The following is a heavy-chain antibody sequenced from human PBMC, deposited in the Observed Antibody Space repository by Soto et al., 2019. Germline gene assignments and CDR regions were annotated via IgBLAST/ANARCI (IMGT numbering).Heavy chain of an antibody. D-gene: IGHD3-10*01. J-gene: IGHJ4*02. CDR1: GYIFTSND. V-gene: IGHV1-18*01. CDR2: IRVRNGDT. CDR3: ARESRTWVDGVIGPGDY. Sequence: EASVKVSCKASGYIFTSNDSTWVRQAPGQGLEWMGWIRVRNGDTHYAPKFRGRVTVTRDTSTSTAYMELRSLRSDDTAVYYCARESRTWVDGVIGPGDYWGQGTLVTVSS.